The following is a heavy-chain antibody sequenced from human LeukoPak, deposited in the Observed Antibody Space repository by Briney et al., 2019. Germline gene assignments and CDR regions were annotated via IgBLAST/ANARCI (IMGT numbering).Heavy chain of an antibody. J-gene: IGHJ6*02. Sequence: SETLSLTCAVYGGSFSGYYWSWIRQPPGKGLEWIGEINHSGSTNHNPSLKSRVTISVDTSKNQFSLKLSSVTAADTAVYYCARSGYSSGWYKQGYYYGMDVWGQGTTVTVSS. CDR1: GGSFSGYY. D-gene: IGHD6-19*01. V-gene: IGHV4-34*01. CDR2: INHSGST. CDR3: ARSGYSSGWYKQGYYYGMDV.